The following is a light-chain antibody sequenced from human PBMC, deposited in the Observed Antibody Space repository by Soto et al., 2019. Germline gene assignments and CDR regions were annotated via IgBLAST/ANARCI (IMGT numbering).Light chain of an antibody. CDR1: QGISTY. J-gene: IGKJ5*01. Sequence: IQMTQSPSSLSASVGDRVTITCRASQGISTYLNWYHQKPGKAPKLLIYAASSLQSGVPSRFSGSGSETDFTLTISSLQPEDFATYYCQQSYSTPFTFGQGTRLENK. CDR3: QQSYSTPFT. CDR2: AAS. V-gene: IGKV1-39*01.